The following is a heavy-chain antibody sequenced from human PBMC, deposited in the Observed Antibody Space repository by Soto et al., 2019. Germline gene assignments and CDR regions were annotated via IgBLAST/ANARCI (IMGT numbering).Heavy chain of an antibody. V-gene: IGHV1-18*04. Sequence: ASVKVSCKASGYPFTSYGISWVRQAPGQGLEWMGWISAYNGNTNYAQKLQGRVTMTTDTSTSTAYMELRSLRSDDTAVYYCARDRRRIAVAGNFDYWGQGTLVTVSS. CDR3: ARDRRRIAVAGNFDY. CDR1: GYPFTSYG. D-gene: IGHD6-19*01. CDR2: ISAYNGNT. J-gene: IGHJ4*02.